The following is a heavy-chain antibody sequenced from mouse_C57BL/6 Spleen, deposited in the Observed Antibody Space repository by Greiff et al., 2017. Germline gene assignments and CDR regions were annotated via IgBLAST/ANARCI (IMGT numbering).Heavy chain of an antibody. CDR3: ARGTGKGWYFDV. CDR1: GYTFTSYW. Sequence: VQLQQPGAELVKPGASVKLSCKASGYTFTSYWMHWVKQRPGQGLEWIGMIHPNSGSTNYNEKFKSKATLTVDKSSSTAYMQLSSLTSEDSAVYYCARGTGKGWYFDVWGTGTTVTVSS. CDR2: IHPNSGST. D-gene: IGHD4-1*01. V-gene: IGHV1-64*01. J-gene: IGHJ1*03.